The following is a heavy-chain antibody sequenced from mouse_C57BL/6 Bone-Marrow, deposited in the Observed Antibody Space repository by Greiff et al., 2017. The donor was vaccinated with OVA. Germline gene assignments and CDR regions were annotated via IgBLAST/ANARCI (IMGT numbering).Heavy chain of an antibody. J-gene: IGHJ4*01. Sequence: EVQRVESGGGLVKPGGSLKLSCAASGFTFSDYGMHWVRQAPEKGLEWVAYISSGSSTIYYADTVKGRFTISRDNAKNTLFLQMTSLMSEDTAMYYCANNGNSPYYYAMDYWGQGTSVTVSS. D-gene: IGHD2-1*01. CDR1: GFTFSDYG. V-gene: IGHV5-17*01. CDR2: ISSGSSTI. CDR3: ANNGNSPYYYAMDY.